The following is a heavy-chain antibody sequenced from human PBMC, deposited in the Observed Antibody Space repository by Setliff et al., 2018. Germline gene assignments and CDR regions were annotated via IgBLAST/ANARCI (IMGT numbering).Heavy chain of an antibody. Sequence: GESLTISCKGSGYSFSTCWIGRVRQMPGKGLEWMGIIYPGDSITRYSPSFQGQVTISVDKSINTAYLQWSSLRASDTAIYYCARHPYYYGSGTYLDNNNRWFDPWGQGTLVTVSS. CDR2: IYPGDSIT. CDR1: GYSFSTCW. D-gene: IGHD3-10*01. J-gene: IGHJ5*02. V-gene: IGHV5-51*01. CDR3: ARHPYYYGSGTYLDNNNRWFDP.